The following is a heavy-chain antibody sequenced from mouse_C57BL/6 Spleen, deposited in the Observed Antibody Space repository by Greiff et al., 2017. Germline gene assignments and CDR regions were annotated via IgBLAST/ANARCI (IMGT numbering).Heavy chain of an antibody. Sequence: QVQLQQPGAELVKPGASVKLSCKASGYTFTSYWMHWVKQRPGKGLEWIGMIHPNSGSTNYNEKFKSKATLTVDKSSSTAYMQRSSLTSEDSAVYYCAGAGWSHYFDYWGQGTTLTVSS. CDR1: GYTFTSYW. J-gene: IGHJ2*01. V-gene: IGHV1-64*01. D-gene: IGHD1-1*02. CDR3: AGAGWSHYFDY. CDR2: IHPNSGST.